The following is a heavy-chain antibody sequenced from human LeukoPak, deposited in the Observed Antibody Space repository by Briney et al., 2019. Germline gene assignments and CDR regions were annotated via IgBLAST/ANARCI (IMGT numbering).Heavy chain of an antibody. CDR2: INWNGGST. J-gene: IGHJ2*01. V-gene: IGHV3-20*04. CDR1: GFTFDDYG. Sequence: GGSLRLSCAASGFTFDDYGMSWVRQAPGKGLEWVSGINWNGGSTGYADSVKGRFTISRDNAKNSLYLQMNSLRAEDTALYYCARRSQAYCGGDCYSTVWYFDLWGRGTLVTVSS. D-gene: IGHD2-21*02. CDR3: ARRSQAYCGGDCYSTVWYFDL.